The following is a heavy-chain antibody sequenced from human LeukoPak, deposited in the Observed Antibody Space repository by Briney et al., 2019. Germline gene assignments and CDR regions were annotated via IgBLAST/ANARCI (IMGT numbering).Heavy chain of an antibody. J-gene: IGHJ5*02. CDR2: INPNSGGT. CDR3: ARERGLSWFDP. D-gene: IGHD2-2*01. V-gene: IGHV1-2*06. CDR1: GYTFTGYY. Sequence: ASVKVSCKASGYTFTGYYMHWVRQAPGQGLEWMGRINPNSGGTNYAQKVQGRVTMTRDTAISTAYMELSRLRSDETAVYYCARERGLSWFDPWGQGTLVTVSS.